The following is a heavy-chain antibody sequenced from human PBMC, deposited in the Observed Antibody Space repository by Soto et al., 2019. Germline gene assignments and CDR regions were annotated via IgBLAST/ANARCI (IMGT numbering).Heavy chain of an antibody. CDR2: ISWNSGSI. J-gene: IGHJ3*02. V-gene: IGHV3-9*01. CDR1: GFTFDDFA. CDR3: ARDTGRNSGWYNDALDI. D-gene: IGHD6-19*01. Sequence: GGSLRLSCAASGFTFDDFAMHWVRQVPGKGLEWVSGISWNSGSIGYVDSVKGRFTISRDNAKSSLYLQMNGLRPEDTALYYCARDTGRNSGWYNDALDIWGQGTMVTVSS.